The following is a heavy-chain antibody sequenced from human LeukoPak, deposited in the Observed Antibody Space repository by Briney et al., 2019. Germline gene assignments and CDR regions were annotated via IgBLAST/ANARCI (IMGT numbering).Heavy chain of an antibody. D-gene: IGHD5-24*01. Sequence: GRSLRLSCAASGFTFSSYGMHWVRQAPGKGLEWVAVIWYDGSNKYYADSVKGRFTISRDNSKNTLYLQMSSLRAEDTAVYYCARSDGYNVFDYWGQGTLVTVSS. V-gene: IGHV3-33*01. J-gene: IGHJ4*02. CDR1: GFTFSSYG. CDR3: ARSDGYNVFDY. CDR2: IWYDGSNK.